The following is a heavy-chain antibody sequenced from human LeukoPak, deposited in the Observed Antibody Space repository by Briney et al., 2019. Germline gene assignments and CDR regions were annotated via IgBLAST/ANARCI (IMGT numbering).Heavy chain of an antibody. CDR1: GFTFSSYE. D-gene: IGHD5-18*01. CDR3: AREGKDSSFDY. Sequence: GGSLRRFCAASGFTFSSYEMNWVRQAPGKGLEWVSYISSSGSTIYYADSVKGRFTLSRDNAKNSLFLQMNTLRAEDTAVYYCAREGKDSSFDYWGQGTLVTVSS. V-gene: IGHV3-48*03. J-gene: IGHJ4*02. CDR2: ISSSGSTI.